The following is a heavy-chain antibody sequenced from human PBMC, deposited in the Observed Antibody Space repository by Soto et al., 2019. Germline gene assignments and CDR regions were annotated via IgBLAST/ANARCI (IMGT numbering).Heavy chain of an antibody. J-gene: IGHJ5*02. Sequence: QVQLVESGGGLVKPGGSLRLSCAASGFTFSDYYMSWIRQAPGKGLEWVSYISSSSSYTNYADSVKGRFTISRDNAKNSLYLQMNSLRAEDTAVYYCARALPLRFLEWLPSFDPWGQGNLVTVAS. CDR2: ISSSSSYT. V-gene: IGHV3-11*06. D-gene: IGHD3-3*01. CDR1: GFTFSDYY. CDR3: ARALPLRFLEWLPSFDP.